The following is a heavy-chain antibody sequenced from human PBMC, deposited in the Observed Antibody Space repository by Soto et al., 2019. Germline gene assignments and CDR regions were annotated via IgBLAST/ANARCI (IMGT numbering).Heavy chain of an antibody. CDR1: GGSINNFS. V-gene: IGHV4-4*07. CDR2: IFGHGGT. D-gene: IGHD3-16*01. Sequence: PSETLSLTCTVSGGSINNFSWSWLRQPAGKGLEWIGRIFGHGGTNYSPSFKSRVTMSMDTSTYQFSLRLMSVTATDTAVYFCARDQGVVITADSWFDPWGQGTLVTVSS. J-gene: IGHJ5*02. CDR3: ARDQGVVITADSWFDP.